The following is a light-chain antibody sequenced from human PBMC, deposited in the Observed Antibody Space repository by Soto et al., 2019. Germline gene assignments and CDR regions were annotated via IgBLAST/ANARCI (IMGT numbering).Light chain of an antibody. J-gene: IGKJ4*01. CDR1: QSVSNSN. CDR3: HQYSNSPLT. CDR2: GAS. V-gene: IGKV3-20*01. Sequence: EIVLTQSPGTVSLSPGERATLSCRASQSVSNSNLAWYQHKPGQAPRLLIYGASSRATGIPDRFSGSGSETDFTLTISRLEPEDFVVYYCHQYSNSPLTFGGGTKVEIK.